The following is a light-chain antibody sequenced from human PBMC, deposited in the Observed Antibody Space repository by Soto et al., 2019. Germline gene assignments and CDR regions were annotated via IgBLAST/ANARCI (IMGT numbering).Light chain of an antibody. J-gene: IGKJ3*01. CDR2: GAS. V-gene: IGKV3-20*01. CDR1: QSVSNNY. CDR3: HQYGTAPLT. Sequence: EIVMTQSPATLSVSPGERATLSCRASQSVSNNYLAWYQQKPGQAPRLLIYGASSRATGIPDRFSGSGSGTDFTLTISRLEPEDFSVYYCHQYGTAPLTFGPGTKVDIK.